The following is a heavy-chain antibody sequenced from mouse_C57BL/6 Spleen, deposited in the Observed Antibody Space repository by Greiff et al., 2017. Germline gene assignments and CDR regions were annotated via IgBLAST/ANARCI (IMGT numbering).Heavy chain of an antibody. CDR2: INPSSGYT. D-gene: IGHD1-1*01. CDR1: GYTFTSYT. V-gene: IGHV1-4*01. J-gene: IGHJ3*01. Sequence: LVESGAELARPGASVKMSCKASGYTFTSYTMHWVKQRPGQGLEWIGYINPSSGYTKYNQKFKDKATLTADKSSSTAYMQLSSLTSEDSAVYYCAREDYGFAYWGQGTLVTVSA. CDR3: AREDYGFAY.